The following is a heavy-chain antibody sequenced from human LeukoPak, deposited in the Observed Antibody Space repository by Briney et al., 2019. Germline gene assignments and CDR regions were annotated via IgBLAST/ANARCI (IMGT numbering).Heavy chain of an antibody. CDR3: ASLGSSISDY. V-gene: IGHV3-64*01. J-gene: IGHJ4*02. Sequence: GGSLRLSCAPSGFTFSSYAMHWVRQAPGKGLEYVSAISSNGGSTYYANSVKGRVTVSRDNSKNTLYLQMGSLRAEDMAVYYCASLGSSISDYWGQGTLVTVSS. CDR2: ISSNGGST. D-gene: IGHD6-6*01. CDR1: GFTFSSYA.